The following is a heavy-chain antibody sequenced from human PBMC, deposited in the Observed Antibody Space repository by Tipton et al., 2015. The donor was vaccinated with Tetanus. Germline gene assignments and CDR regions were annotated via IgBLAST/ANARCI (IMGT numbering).Heavy chain of an antibody. Sequence: SLRLSCAASGFTVSSNYMSWVRQAPGKGLEWVSAISGSGGSTYYADSVKGRFTISRDNSKNTLYLQMNSLRAEDTAVYYCARDGAFDYWGQGTLVTVSS. J-gene: IGHJ4*02. CDR3: ARDGAFDY. CDR1: GFTVSSNY. CDR2: ISGSGGST. V-gene: IGHV3-23*01. D-gene: IGHD3-16*01.